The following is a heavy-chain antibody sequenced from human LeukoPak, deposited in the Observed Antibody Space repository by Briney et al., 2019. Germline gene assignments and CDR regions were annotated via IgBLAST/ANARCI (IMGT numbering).Heavy chain of an antibody. CDR3: ARRWSSSWYGDY. V-gene: IGHV1-18*01. CDR1: GYTFTSYG. CDR2: ISGDNGNT. J-gene: IGHJ4*02. D-gene: IGHD6-13*01. Sequence: ASVKVSCKASGYTFTSYGISWVRQAPGQGLEWMGWISGDNGNTNYAPKLQDRVTLTTDTSTATAYMELRNLRSDDTAVYYCARRWSSSWYGDYWGQGTLVTVSS.